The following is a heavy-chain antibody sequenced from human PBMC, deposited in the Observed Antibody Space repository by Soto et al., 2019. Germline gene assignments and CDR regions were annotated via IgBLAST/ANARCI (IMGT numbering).Heavy chain of an antibody. V-gene: IGHV4-59*01. CDR1: GGSISSYY. J-gene: IGHJ4*02. CDR2: IYNSGST. D-gene: IGHD6-13*01. Sequence: PSETLSLTCTVSGGSISSYYWSWIRQPPGKGLEWIGYIYNSGSTNYNPSLKSRVTISVDTSKNQFSLKLSPVTAADTAVYYCARQQAGTGVDYWGQGTLVTVSS. CDR3: ARQQAGTGVDY.